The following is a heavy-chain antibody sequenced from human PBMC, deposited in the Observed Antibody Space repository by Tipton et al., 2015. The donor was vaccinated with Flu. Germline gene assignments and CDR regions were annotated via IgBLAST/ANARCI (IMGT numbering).Heavy chain of an antibody. CDR2: IWSDGSTE. CDR1: GFTFSNYG. CDR3: ARYGRAVGSFDY. D-gene: IGHD3-10*01. J-gene: IGHJ4*02. V-gene: IGHV3-33*01. Sequence: SLRLSCAVSGFTFSNYGMHWVRQTPGKGLEWVAVIWSDGSTEYYADSVKGRFTISRDNAKNSLYLQMNSLRAEDTAVYYCARYGRAVGSFDYWGQGSPVTVSS.